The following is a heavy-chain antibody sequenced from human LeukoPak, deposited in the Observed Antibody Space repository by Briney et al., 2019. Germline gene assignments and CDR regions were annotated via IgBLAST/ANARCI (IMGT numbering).Heavy chain of an antibody. CDR1: GFTFSSYA. D-gene: IGHD2-15*01. J-gene: IGHJ4*02. CDR3: AKLSQVVVVVGTISY. Sequence: GGSLRLSCAASGFTFSSYAMSWVRQAPGKGLEWVSAISGSGGSTYYADSVKGRFTISRDNSKNTLYLQMNSLRAEDTAVYYCAKLSQVVVVVGTISYWGQGTLVTVSS. V-gene: IGHV3-23*01. CDR2: ISGSGGST.